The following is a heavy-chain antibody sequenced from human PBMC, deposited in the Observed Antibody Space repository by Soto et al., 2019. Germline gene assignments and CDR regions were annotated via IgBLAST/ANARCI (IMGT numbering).Heavy chain of an antibody. Sequence: QVQLQESGPGLVKPSQTLSLTCTVSGGSISRGDYYWSWIRQPPGKGLEWIGYINYSGRTYYNPSLKSRVTILVDSSQNQLSLKLSSVTAAGTAVYYCARLDWLGYYGMDVWGQGTTVTVSS. J-gene: IGHJ6*02. CDR1: GGSISRGDYY. CDR2: INYSGRT. V-gene: IGHV4-30-4*01. D-gene: IGHD2-21*01. CDR3: ARLDWLGYYGMDV.